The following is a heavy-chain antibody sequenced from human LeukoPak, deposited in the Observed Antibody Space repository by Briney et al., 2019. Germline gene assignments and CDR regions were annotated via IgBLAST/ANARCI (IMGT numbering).Heavy chain of an antibody. J-gene: IGHJ5*02. D-gene: IGHD3-22*01. CDR2: SYHSGST. V-gene: IGHV4-39*07. CDR1: GVSISSSSYY. CDR3: ARGVGGITMIVVVITIGASHNWFDP. Sequence: SETLSLTCNVSGVSISSSSYYWGWIRQPPGKGLEWIGSSYHSGSTYYNPSLKSRVTISVDTSKNQVSLKLSSVTAADTAVYYCARGVGGITMIVVVITIGASHNWFDPWGQGTLVTVSS.